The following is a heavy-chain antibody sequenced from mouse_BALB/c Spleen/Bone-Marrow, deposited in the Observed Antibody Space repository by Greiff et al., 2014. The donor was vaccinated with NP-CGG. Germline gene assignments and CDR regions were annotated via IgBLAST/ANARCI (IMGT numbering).Heavy chain of an antibody. D-gene: IGHD2-10*02. V-gene: IGHV1-62-2*01. CDR2: FYPGSGSI. Sequence: VQLVESGAGLVKPGASVKLSCKASGYTFTEYIIHWVKQRSGQGLEWIGWFYPGSGSIKYNEKFKDKATLTADKSSSTVYMELSRLTSEDSAVYFCARHDSYGNYLYFDVWGAGTTVTVSS. CDR3: ARHDSYGNYLYFDV. CDR1: GYTFTEYI. J-gene: IGHJ1*01.